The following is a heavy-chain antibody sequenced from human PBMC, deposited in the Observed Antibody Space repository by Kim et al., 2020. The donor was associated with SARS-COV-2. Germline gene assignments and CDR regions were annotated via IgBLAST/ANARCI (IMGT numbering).Heavy chain of an antibody. Sequence: GRSLRLSCVVSGFTFSTYALHWVRQAPGRGLEWVAIIWHDGSNKFYADSVKGRFTISRDNSKDTLYLQMNSLRAEDTAVYYCARAGIQLSLDFWGQGTLV. CDR1: GFTFSTYA. V-gene: IGHV3-33*01. J-gene: IGHJ4*02. CDR3: ARAGIQLSLDF. CDR2: IWHDGSNK. D-gene: IGHD5-18*01.